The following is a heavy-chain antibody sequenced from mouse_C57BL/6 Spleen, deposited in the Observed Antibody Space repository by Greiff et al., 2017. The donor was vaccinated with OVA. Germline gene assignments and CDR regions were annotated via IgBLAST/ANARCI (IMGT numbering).Heavy chain of an antibody. Sequence: QVQLKQSGAELVKPGASVKISCKASGYAFSSYWMNWVKQRPGKGLEWIGQIYPGDGDTNYNGKFKGKATLTADKSSSTAYMQLSSLTSEDSAVYFCARDGSSYDLYYFDYWGQGTTLTVSS. D-gene: IGHD1-1*01. CDR3: ARDGSSYDLYYFDY. CDR2: IYPGDGDT. J-gene: IGHJ2*01. CDR1: GYAFSSYW. V-gene: IGHV1-80*01.